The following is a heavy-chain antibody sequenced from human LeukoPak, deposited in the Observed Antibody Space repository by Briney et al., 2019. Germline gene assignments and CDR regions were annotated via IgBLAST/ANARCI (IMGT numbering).Heavy chain of an antibody. CDR3: ARGSHRLIPPCSSSLGY. CDR2: MNPNSGNT. D-gene: IGHD6-6*01. V-gene: IGHV1-8*03. J-gene: IGHJ4*02. Sequence: ASVKVSCKASGYTFTSYDINWVRQATGQGLEWMGWMNPNSGNTGYAQKFQGRVTITRNTSISTAYMELSSLRSEDTAVYHCARGSHRLIPPCSSSLGYWGEGTLGTVSS. CDR1: GYTFTSYD.